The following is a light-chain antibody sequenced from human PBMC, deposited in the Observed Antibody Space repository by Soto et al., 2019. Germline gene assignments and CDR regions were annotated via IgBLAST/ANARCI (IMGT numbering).Light chain of an antibody. CDR2: GVS. Sequence: EVVLTQSPGTLSLSPGERATLPCRASQSVSGSDLAWYQQKPGQAPRLLISGVSNRATGTPDRFSGSGSGTDFTLTISSLEPEDFAVFYCHQYGISPPTFGPGTRLEIK. J-gene: IGKJ5*01. V-gene: IGKV3-20*01. CDR3: HQYGISPPT. CDR1: QSVSGSD.